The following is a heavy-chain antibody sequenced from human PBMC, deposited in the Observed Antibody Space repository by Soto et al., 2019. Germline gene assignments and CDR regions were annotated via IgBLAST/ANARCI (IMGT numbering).Heavy chain of an antibody. CDR2: VSGSGGST. CDR1: GFTFSSYA. CDR3: AKDFGYNYGYDAFDI. V-gene: IGHV3-23*01. D-gene: IGHD5-18*01. J-gene: IGHJ3*02. Sequence: EVQLLESGGGSVQPGGSLRLSCAASGFTFSSYAMSWVRQAPGKGLEWVSGVSGSGGSTYCVDSVKGRFTISRDNSKNTLYLQMNSRRAEDTAVYYCAKDFGYNYGYDAFDIWGQGTMVTVSS.